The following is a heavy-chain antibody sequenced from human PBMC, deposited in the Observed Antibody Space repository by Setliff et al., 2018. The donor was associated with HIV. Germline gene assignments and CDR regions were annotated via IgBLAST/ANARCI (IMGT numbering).Heavy chain of an antibody. Sequence: GGSLRLSCAASGFTFGSQWMHWVRQAPGKGLVWVSRISPDGSVINYAGSVKGRSTISRDNAKNSLYLQMNSLRAEDTAVYYCAYCSGGSCYSPFDYWGQGTLVTVSS. CDR1: GFTFGSQW. CDR3: AYCSGGSCYSPFDY. J-gene: IGHJ4*02. D-gene: IGHD2-15*01. CDR2: ISPDGSVI. V-gene: IGHV3-74*01.